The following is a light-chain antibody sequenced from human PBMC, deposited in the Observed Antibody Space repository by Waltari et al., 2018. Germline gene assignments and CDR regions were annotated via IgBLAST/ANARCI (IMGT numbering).Light chain of an antibody. CDR3: SSYAGSNNVV. CDR2: EVS. J-gene: IGLJ2*01. Sequence: QSALTQPPSASGSPGQSVTISCTGTSSDVGRYNYVSWYQQHPGKAPKRMIYEVSRRPAGVPARLSGSKSGNTASVTGSGLQAEDEADYSCSSYAGSNNVVFGGGTKLTVL. CDR1: SSDVGRYNY. V-gene: IGLV2-8*01.